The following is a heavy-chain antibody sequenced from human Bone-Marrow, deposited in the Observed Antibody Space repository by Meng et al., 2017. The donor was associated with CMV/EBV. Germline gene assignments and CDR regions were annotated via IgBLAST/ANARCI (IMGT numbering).Heavy chain of an antibody. CDR3: AKVPIYITGTVFDY. CDR1: GFTFSSYW. V-gene: IGHV3-23*01. Sequence: GESLKISCAASGFTFSSYWMTWVRQAPGKGLEWVSAISGSGGSTYYADSVKGRFTISRDNSKNTLYLQMNSLRAEDTAVYYCAKVPIYITGTVFDYWGQGTLVTVSS. D-gene: IGHD1-20*01. J-gene: IGHJ4*02. CDR2: ISGSGGST.